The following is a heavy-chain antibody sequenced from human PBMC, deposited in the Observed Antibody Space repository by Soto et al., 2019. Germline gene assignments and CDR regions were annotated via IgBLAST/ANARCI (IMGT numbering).Heavy chain of an antibody. Sequence: QVQLQESGPGLVKPSETLSLTCTVSGGSISGYYWSWIRQAPGKGLEWIGYIYYSGTTNYDPSLKSRVTMSVDTSKNQFSLKLSPVTTADTAVYYCARLTGGTYLSFYYYIGVWGKGTTVTVSS. CDR1: GGSISGYY. CDR3: ARLTGGTYLSFYYYIGV. V-gene: IGHV4-59*01. CDR2: IYYSGTT. D-gene: IGHD2-8*02. J-gene: IGHJ6*03.